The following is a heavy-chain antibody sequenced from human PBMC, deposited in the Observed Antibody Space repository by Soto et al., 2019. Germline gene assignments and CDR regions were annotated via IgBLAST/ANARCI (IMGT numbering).Heavy chain of an antibody. Sequence: SVKVSCKASGGTFSSYTISWVRQAPGQGLEWMGRIIPILGIANYAQKFQGRVTISVDKSKNQFSLKLSSVTAADTAVYYCAREGCSGGSCYSRNAFDIWGQGTMVTVSS. CDR1: GGTFSSYT. J-gene: IGHJ3*02. CDR3: AREGCSGGSCYSRNAFDI. CDR2: IIPILGIA. V-gene: IGHV1-69*04. D-gene: IGHD2-15*01.